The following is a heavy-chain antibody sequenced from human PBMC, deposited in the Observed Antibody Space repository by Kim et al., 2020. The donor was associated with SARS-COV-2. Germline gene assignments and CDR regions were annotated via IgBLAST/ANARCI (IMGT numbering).Heavy chain of an antibody. J-gene: IGHJ4*02. CDR3: TRGGGLGY. CDR2: DGSRT. Sequence: DGSRTRYADSEKGRFTISRDNAKNMIYLQMNSLRAEDTAVYYCTRGGGLGYWGQGTLVTVSS. V-gene: IGHV3-74*01. D-gene: IGHD3-10*01.